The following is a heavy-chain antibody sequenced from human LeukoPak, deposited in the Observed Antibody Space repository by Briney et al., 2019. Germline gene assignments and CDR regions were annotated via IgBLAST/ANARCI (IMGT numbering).Heavy chain of an antibody. V-gene: IGHV4-59*01. J-gene: IGHJ4*02. D-gene: IGHD6-19*01. CDR2: IYYSGST. Sequence: NPSETLSLTCTVSGGSISSYYWGWIRQPPGKGLEWIGYIYYSGSTNYNPSLKTRATISIDTSKNQLSLTLTSLTATDTAVYYCARVGSGGAWFDFWGQGALVSISS. CDR1: GGSISSYY. CDR3: ARVGSGGAWFDF.